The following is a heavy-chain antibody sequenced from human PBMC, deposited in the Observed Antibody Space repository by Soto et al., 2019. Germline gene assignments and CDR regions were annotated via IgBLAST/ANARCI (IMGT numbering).Heavy chain of an antibody. CDR3: ATGALWGRQQLVRDAFDF. Sequence: QVQLVHSGAEVKKPGSSLRVSCRASGGTFDSYSISWVRQAPGQGLEWLGKVAPIFDLSRYAPQFQGRVTTTADNSTSIAYVDLSGLTSEDTAVYYCATGALWGRQQLVRDAFDFWGQGTTITVSS. V-gene: IGHV1-69*02. D-gene: IGHD6-13*01. CDR2: VAPIFDLS. J-gene: IGHJ3*01. CDR1: GGTFDSYS.